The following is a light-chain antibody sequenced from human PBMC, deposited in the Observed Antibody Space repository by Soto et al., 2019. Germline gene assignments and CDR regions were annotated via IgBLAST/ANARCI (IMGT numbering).Light chain of an antibody. CDR2: GVS. CDR3: SSYTSSITPYV. V-gene: IGLV2-14*01. J-gene: IGLJ1*01. CDR1: SSDLASYNY. Sequence: QSALTQPASVSGSPGQSITISCTGTSSDLASYNYVSWYQQHPGKAPKLLIYGVSSRPSGVSNRFSGSKSGNAAYLTISGLQADDEAEYDCSSYTSSITPYVFGTGTQVTVL.